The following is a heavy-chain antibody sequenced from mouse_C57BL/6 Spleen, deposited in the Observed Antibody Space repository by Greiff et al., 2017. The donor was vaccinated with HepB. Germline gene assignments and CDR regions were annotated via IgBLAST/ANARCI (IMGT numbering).Heavy chain of an antibody. J-gene: IGHJ2*01. Sequence: EVQLQQSGAELVRPGASVKLSCTASGFNIKDYYMHWVKQRPEQGLEWIGRIDPEDGDTEYAPKFQGKATMTADTSSHTAYLQLSSLTSEDTAVYYCTTFYGYDRVKYWGQGTTLTVSS. CDR3: TTFYGYDRVKY. CDR2: IDPEDGDT. CDR1: GFNIKDYY. V-gene: IGHV14-1*01. D-gene: IGHD2-2*01.